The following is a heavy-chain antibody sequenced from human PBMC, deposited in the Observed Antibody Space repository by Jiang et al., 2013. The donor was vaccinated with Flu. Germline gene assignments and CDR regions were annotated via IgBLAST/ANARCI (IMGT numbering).Heavy chain of an antibody. V-gene: IGHV3-53*01. J-gene: IGHJ4*02. CDR3: AREGPQWLGEYYFDY. Sequence: EVQLVESGGGVVQPGRSLRLSCAASGFTVSSNYMSWVRQAPGKGLEWVSVIYSGGSTYYADSVKGRFTISRDNSKNTLYLQMNSLRAEDTAVYYCAREGPQWLGEYYFDYWGQGTLVTVSS. CDR2: IYSGGST. D-gene: IGHD6-19*01. CDR1: GFTVSSNY.